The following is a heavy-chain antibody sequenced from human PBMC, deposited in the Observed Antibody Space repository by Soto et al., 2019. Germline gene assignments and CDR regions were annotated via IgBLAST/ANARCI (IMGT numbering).Heavy chain of an antibody. CDR3: ARDGRGSLRFLEWSPFYFDY. V-gene: IGHV3-30-3*01. Sequence: QVQLVESGGGVVQPGRSLRLSCAASGFTFSSYAMHWVRQAPGKGLEWVAVISYDGSNKYYADSVKGRFTISRDNSKNTLCLQMNSLRAEDTAVYYCARDGRGSLRFLEWSPFYFDYWGQGTLVTVSS. CDR2: ISYDGSNK. J-gene: IGHJ4*02. D-gene: IGHD3-3*01. CDR1: GFTFSSYA.